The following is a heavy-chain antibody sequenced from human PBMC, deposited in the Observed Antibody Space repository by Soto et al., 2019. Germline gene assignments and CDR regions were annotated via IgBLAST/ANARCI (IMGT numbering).Heavy chain of an antibody. J-gene: IGHJ4*02. CDR2: IDWDDDK. CDR1: GFSLSTSGMC. Sequence: GSGPTLVNPTQTLTLTCTFSGFSLSTSGMCVSWIRQPPGKALEWLARIDWDDDKYYSTSLKTRLTISKDTSKNQVVLTMTNMDPVDTATYYCARMDEYSYGPYFDYWGQGTLVTVSS. CDR3: ARMDEYSYGPYFDY. V-gene: IGHV2-70*11. D-gene: IGHD5-18*01.